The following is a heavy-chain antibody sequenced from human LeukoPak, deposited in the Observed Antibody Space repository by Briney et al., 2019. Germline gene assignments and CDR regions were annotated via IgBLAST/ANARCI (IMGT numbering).Heavy chain of an antibody. D-gene: IGHD4-17*01. CDR1: GYIFTSYG. CDR2: ISAYNGNT. V-gene: IGHV1-18*01. CDR3: ARVSPGYGDYVISAFDI. J-gene: IGHJ3*02. Sequence: ASVKVSCKASGYIFTSYGISWVRQAPGQGLEWMGWISAYNGNTKYAQKLQGRVTMTTDTSTSTAYMELRSLRSDDTAVYYCARVSPGYGDYVISAFDIWGQGTMVTASS.